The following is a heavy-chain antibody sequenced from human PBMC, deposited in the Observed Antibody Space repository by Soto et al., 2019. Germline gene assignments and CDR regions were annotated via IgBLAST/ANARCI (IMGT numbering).Heavy chain of an antibody. J-gene: IGHJ6*02. V-gene: IGHV1-18*01. CDR3: TREGSAPYSYYGMDA. CDR1: GYALTTYG. Sequence: AASVKVSCKASGYALTTYGISWVRQAPGEGLEWLGWINTHNGNTNYAQNLQGRVFMTADTSTNTAYMELRSLRSDDTAIYYCTREGSAPYSYYGMDAWGQGTTVTVSS. CDR2: INTHNGNT. D-gene: IGHD6-19*01.